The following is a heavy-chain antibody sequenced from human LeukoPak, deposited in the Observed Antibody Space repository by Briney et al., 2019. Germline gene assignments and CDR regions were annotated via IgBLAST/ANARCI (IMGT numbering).Heavy chain of an antibody. J-gene: IGHJ4*02. D-gene: IGHD5-18*01. CDR2: IIPIFGTA. Sequence: GASVKVSCKASGGTFSSYAISWVRQAPGQGLEWMGGIIPIFGTANYAQKFRGRVTITTDESTSTAYMELSSLRSEDTAVYYCARGNKYSYGRSYYFDYWGQGTLVTVSS. CDR1: GGTFSSYA. CDR3: ARGNKYSYGRSYYFDY. V-gene: IGHV1-69*05.